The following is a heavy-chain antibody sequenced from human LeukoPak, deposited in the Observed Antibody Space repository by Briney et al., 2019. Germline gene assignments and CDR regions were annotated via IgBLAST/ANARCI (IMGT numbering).Heavy chain of an antibody. J-gene: IGHJ6*02. D-gene: IGHD1-26*01. CDR1: GFTFSNYA. CDR3: ARELGSYEGGYYGMDV. V-gene: IGHV3-23*01. Sequence: PGGSLRLSCAASGFTFSNYAMTLVRQAPGKGLEWVSAVSGSGGSTYYADSVKGRFTISRDNSKNTLYLQMNSLRAEDTALYYCARELGSYEGGYYGMDVWGQGTTVTVSS. CDR2: VSGSGGST.